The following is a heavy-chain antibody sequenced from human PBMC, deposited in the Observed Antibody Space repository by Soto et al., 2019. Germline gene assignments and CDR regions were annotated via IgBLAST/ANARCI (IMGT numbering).Heavy chain of an antibody. CDR2: IIPIFGTA. Sequence: QVQLVQSGAEVKKPGSSVKVSCKASGGTFSSYAISWVRQAPGQGLEWMGGIIPIFGTANYAQKFQGRVTITADESTSTAYMELSSLRSEDTAVYYCARDRNYGDYAGRVAFDIWCQGTMVTVSS. CDR3: ARDRNYGDYAGRVAFDI. CDR1: GGTFSSYA. J-gene: IGHJ3*02. D-gene: IGHD4-17*01. V-gene: IGHV1-69*01.